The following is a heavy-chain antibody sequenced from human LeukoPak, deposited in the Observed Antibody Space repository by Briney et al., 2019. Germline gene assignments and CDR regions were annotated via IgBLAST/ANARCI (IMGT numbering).Heavy chain of an antibody. J-gene: IGHJ4*02. CDR1: VDTFTDYD. CDR2: INTNTGNT. CDR3: ASHYYDSSGYYYVTPFDY. V-gene: IGHV7-4-1*02. D-gene: IGHD3-22*01. Sequence: ASPKVSSEASVDTFTDYDVNWVREAPGQGVEWMGWINTNTGNTTYAQGFTGRFVFSLDTSVSTAYLQISSLKAEDTAVYYCASHYYDSSGYYYVTPFDYWGQGTLVTVSS.